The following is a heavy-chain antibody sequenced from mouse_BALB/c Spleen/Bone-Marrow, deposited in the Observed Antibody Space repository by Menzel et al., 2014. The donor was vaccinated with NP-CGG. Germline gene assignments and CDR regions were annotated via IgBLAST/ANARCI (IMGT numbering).Heavy chain of an antibody. V-gene: IGHV4-1*02. D-gene: IGHD1-1*01. CDR3: ARPDYYGYLNY. J-gene: IGHJ2*01. Sequence: EVMLVESGGGLVQPGGSLKLSCAASGFDFSRYWMNWVRQAPGKGLEWIGEINPDSRTINYSPSLKDKFIISRDNAKSTLFLRLNKLRSEDTALYYCARPDYYGYLNYWGQGTTLTVSS. CDR1: GFDFSRYW. CDR2: INPDSRTI.